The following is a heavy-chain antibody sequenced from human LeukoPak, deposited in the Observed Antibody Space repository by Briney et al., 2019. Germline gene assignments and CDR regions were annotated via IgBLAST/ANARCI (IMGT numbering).Heavy chain of an antibody. V-gene: IGHV1-8*01. J-gene: IGHJ4*02. D-gene: IGHD3-22*01. Sequence: GASVKVSCKASGYTFTSYDINWVRQATGQGLEWMGWMDPNSGNTGYAQKFQGRVTMTRNTSISTAYMELSRLRSEDTAVYYCASGYYDSSGYNDYWGQGTLVTVSS. CDR1: GYTFTSYD. CDR2: MDPNSGNT. CDR3: ASGYYDSSGYNDY.